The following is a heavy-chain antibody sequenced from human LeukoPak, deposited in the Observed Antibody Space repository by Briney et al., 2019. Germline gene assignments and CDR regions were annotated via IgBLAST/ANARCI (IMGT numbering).Heavy chain of an antibody. Sequence: PGGSLRLSCAASGFTFSSYGMHWVRQAPGKGLEWVAFIRYDGSNKYYADSVKGRFTISRDNSKNTLYLQMNSLRAEDTAVYYCAKVPPRQSRGWYRDYWGQGTLVTVSS. D-gene: IGHD6-19*01. CDR1: GFTFSSYG. CDR2: IRYDGSNK. J-gene: IGHJ4*02. CDR3: AKVPPRQSRGWYRDY. V-gene: IGHV3-30*02.